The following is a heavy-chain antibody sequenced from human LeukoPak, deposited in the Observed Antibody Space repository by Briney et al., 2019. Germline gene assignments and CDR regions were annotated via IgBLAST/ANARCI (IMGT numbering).Heavy chain of an antibody. V-gene: IGHV3-23*01. J-gene: IGHJ4*02. CDR3: AKDPRPYSSSWYWGY. D-gene: IGHD6-13*01. CDR1: GFTFNTYA. Sequence: GGSLRLSCAASGFTFNTYAMSWVRQAPGKGLEWVSTISGSGGSTHYADSVKGRFTISRDNSKNTLYLQMNSLRAEDTAVYYCAKDPRPYSSSWYWGYWGQGTLVTVSS. CDR2: ISGSGGST.